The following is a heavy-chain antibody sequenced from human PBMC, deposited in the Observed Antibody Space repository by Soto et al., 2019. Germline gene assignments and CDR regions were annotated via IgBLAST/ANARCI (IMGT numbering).Heavy chain of an antibody. D-gene: IGHD2-8*01. Sequence: ASVKVSCKDSGYTFPSYGISRVRQAPGQEREWRVWIRAYNGNTNYAEKIECRVTMTTDTSTSTAYMERRSQRYDNTAVYYCASNQAVCMLYDCYYYYVMDVWGQGTTVTVSS. J-gene: IGHJ6*02. V-gene: IGHV1-18*04. CDR3: ASNQAVCMLYDCYYYYVMDV. CDR1: GYTFPSYG. CDR2: IRAYNGNT.